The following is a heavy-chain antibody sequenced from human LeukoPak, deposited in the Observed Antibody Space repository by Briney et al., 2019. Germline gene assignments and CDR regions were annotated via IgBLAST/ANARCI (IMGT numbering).Heavy chain of an antibody. J-gene: IGHJ4*02. V-gene: IGHV3-23*01. CDR1: GFTFDDYA. D-gene: IGHD5-12*01. CDR3: AKGSGYDTDFDY. CDR2: ISGSGDNT. Sequence: GGSLRLSCAASGFTFDDYAMHWVRQAPGKGLEWVSGISGSGDNTYYADSVKGRFTISRDNSKNTLYLQMNSLRAEDTAVYYCAKGSGYDTDFDYWGQGTLVSVSS.